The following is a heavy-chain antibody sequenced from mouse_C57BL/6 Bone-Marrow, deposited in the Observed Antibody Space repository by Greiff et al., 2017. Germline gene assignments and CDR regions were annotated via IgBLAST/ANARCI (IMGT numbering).Heavy chain of an antibody. CDR2: IFPGSGST. V-gene: IGHV1-75*01. CDR3: ARGIYYGNYGWYFDV. D-gene: IGHD2-1*01. CDR1: GYTFTDYY. Sequence: QVQLQQSGPELVKPGASVKISCKASGYTFTDYYINWVKQRPGQGLEWIGWIFPGSGSTYYNEKFKGKATLTVDKSSSTAYMLLSSLTSEDSAVXFGARGIYYGNYGWYFDVWGTGTTVTVSS. J-gene: IGHJ1*03.